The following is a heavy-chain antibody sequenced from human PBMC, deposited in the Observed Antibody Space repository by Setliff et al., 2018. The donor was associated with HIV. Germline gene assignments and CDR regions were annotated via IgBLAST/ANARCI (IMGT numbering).Heavy chain of an antibody. D-gene: IGHD3-16*01. CDR1: GGTFNNYV. CDR2: IIPILDTT. V-gene: IGHV1-69*11. J-gene: IGHJ5*02. Sequence: SVKVSCKAAGGTFNNYVFSWVRKAPGRGLEWIGTIIPILDTTNYAQKFQDRVTITTGESTSTAYMELRSLTSEDTAVYYCARDLDEAVKDADNYVPLDLWGQGTLVTVSS. CDR3: ARDLDEAVKDADNYVPLDL.